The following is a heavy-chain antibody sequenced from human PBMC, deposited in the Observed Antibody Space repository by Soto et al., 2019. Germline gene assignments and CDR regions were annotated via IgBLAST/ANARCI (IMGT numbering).Heavy chain of an antibody. J-gene: IGHJ1*01. Sequence: ASVKVSCKASGYTFADYTLHWVRQAPGQRLEWMGWINAGNANTKYSQEFQGRVTMTRDTSASTAYLHLSSLRSEDTAVYYCAREVGYCTVGSCYTYFNHWGQGSLVTVSS. CDR3: AREVGYCTVGSCYTYFNH. CDR1: GYTFADYT. CDR2: INAGNANT. D-gene: IGHD2-8*02. V-gene: IGHV1-3*01.